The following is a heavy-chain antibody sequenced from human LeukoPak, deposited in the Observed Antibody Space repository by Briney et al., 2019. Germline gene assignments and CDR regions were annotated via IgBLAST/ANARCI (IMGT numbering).Heavy chain of an antibody. CDR3: ARDRGGYDLLYYFDY. D-gene: IGHD5-12*01. CDR1: GFTFSSYA. J-gene: IGHJ4*02. Sequence: PGRSLRLSCAASGFTFSSYAMHWVRQAPGKVLEWVAVISYDGSNKYYADSVKGRFTISRDNSKNTLYLQMNSLRAEDTAVYYCARDRGGYDLLYYFDYWGQGTLVTVSS. V-gene: IGHV3-30*04. CDR2: ISYDGSNK.